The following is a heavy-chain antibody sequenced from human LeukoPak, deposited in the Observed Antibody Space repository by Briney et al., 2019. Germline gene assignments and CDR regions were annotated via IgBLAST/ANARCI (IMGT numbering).Heavy chain of an antibody. J-gene: IGHJ4*02. CDR1: GFTFSSYW. V-gene: IGHV3-7*01. Sequence: PGGSLSLSCAASGFTFSSYWMSWVRQAPGKGLEWVANIKQDGSEKYYVDSVKGRFTISRDNAKNSLYLQMNSLRAEDTAVYYCARDRMGYSYGYPHHGNWGQGTLVTVSS. CDR2: IKQDGSEK. D-gene: IGHD5-18*01. CDR3: ARDRMGYSYGYPHHGN.